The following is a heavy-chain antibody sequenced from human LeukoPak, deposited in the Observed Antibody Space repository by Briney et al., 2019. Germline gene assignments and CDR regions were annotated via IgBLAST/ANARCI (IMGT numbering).Heavy chain of an antibody. CDR1: GFTFSSYA. V-gene: IGHV3-23*01. CDR2: ISGSGGST. CDR3: AKDPRYYGSGGSPFDY. J-gene: IGHJ4*02. D-gene: IGHD3-10*01. Sequence: GGSQRLSCAASGFTFSSYAMSWVRQAPGKGLEWVSAISGSGGSTYYADSVKGRFTISRDNSKNTLYLQMNSLRAEDTAVYYCAKDPRYYGSGGSPFDYWGQGTLVTVSS.